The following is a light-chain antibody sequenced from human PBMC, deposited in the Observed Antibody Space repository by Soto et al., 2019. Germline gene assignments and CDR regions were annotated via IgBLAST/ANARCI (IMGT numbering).Light chain of an antibody. CDR1: QALRRTY. CDR2: GVS. J-gene: IGKJ1*01. V-gene: IGKV3-20*01. CDR3: HQYGISPPT. Sequence: EIVLMQSPGTLSLSPGERATLSCRASQALRRTYIAWYQQKPGQAPRLLISGVSNRATGTPDRFSGSGSGTDFTLTISSLEPEDFAVFYCHQYGISPPTFGPGTKVDI.